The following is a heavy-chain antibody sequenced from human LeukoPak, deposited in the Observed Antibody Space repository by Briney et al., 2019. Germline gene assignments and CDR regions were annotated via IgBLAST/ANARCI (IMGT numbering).Heavy chain of an antibody. J-gene: IGHJ6*03. CDR2: IYYSGST. D-gene: IGHD2-2*01. CDR1: GGPISSYH. Sequence: KASETLSLTCTVSGGPISSYHWSWIRQPPGKGLEWIGYIYYSGSTNYNPSLKSRVTISVDTSKNQFSLKLSSVTAAETAVYYCARVYQDIVVVPAATKQKNYYYYYMDVWGKGTTVTVSS. V-gene: IGHV4-59*01. CDR3: ARVYQDIVVVPAATKQKNYYYYYMDV.